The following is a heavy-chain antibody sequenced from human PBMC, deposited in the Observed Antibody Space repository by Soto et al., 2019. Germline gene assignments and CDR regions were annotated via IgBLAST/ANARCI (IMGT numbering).Heavy chain of an antibody. J-gene: IGHJ4*02. CDR1: GFTFSSYA. CDR3: ATYPTVTDDDLDY. V-gene: IGHV3-30-3*01. Sequence: QVQLVESGGGVVQPGRSLRLSCAASGFTFSSYAMHWVRQAPGKGLEWVAVISYDGSNKYYADSVKGRFTISRDNSKNTLYLQMNSLRAEDTAVYYCATYPTVTDDDLDYWGQGTLVTVSS. D-gene: IGHD4-17*01. CDR2: ISYDGSNK.